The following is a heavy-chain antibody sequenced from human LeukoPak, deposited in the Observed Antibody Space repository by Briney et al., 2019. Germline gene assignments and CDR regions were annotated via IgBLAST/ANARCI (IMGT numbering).Heavy chain of an antibody. CDR1: GFTFGDCA. J-gene: IGHJ4*02. D-gene: IGHD3-22*01. CDR3: TRDGRNYYDSSGYLTLLDY. Sequence: GGSLRLSCTASGFTFGDCAMSWVRQAPGKGLEWVGFIRSKAYGGTTEYAASVKGRFTIPRDDSKSIAYLQMNSLKTEDTAVYYCTRDGRNYYDSSGYLTLLDYWGQGTLVTVSS. CDR2: IRSKAYGGTT. V-gene: IGHV3-49*04.